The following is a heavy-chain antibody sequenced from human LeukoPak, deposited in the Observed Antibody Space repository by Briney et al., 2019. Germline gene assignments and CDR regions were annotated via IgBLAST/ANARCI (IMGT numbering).Heavy chain of an antibody. D-gene: IGHD6-13*01. V-gene: IGHV3-30*04. CDR3: AREALIAGGAFDI. CDR1: GFTFSSYA. Sequence: GSLRLSCAASGFTFSSYAMSWVGQPPGKGLEWGAVISYDGSNKYYADSVKGRFTISRDNSKNTLYLQMNSRRADDTAVYYCAREALIAGGAFDIWGQGTMVTVSS. CDR2: ISYDGSNK. J-gene: IGHJ3*02.